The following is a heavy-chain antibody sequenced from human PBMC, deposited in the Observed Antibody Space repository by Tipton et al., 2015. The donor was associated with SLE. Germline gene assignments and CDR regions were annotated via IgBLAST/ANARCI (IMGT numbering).Heavy chain of an antibody. CDR2: IYYSGST. J-gene: IGHJ4*02. CDR1: GGSISSYY. V-gene: IGHV4-59*08. Sequence: TLSLTCTVSGGSISSYYWSWIRQPPGKGLEWIGYIYYSGSTNYNPSLKSRVTISVDTSKNRFSLKLSSVTAADTAVYYCARRRVATMDFDYWGQGTLVTVSS. D-gene: IGHD5-24*01. CDR3: ARRRVATMDFDY.